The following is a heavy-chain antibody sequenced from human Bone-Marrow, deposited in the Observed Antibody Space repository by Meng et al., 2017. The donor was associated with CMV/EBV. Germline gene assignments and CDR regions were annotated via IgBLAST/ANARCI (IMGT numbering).Heavy chain of an antibody. CDR2: ISSSSSYI. J-gene: IGHJ5*02. CDR1: GFSFSNAW. D-gene: IGHD3-22*01. CDR3: SSTMIPS. V-gene: IGHV3-21*01. Sequence: GESLKISCAASGFSFSNAWMSWVRQAPGKGLEWVSSISSSSSYIYYADSVKGRFTISRDNAKNSLYLQMNSLRAEDTAVYYCSSTMIPSWGQGTLVTVSS.